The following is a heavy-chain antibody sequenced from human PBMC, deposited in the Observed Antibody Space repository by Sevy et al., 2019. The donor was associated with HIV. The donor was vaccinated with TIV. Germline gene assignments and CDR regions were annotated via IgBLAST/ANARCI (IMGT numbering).Heavy chain of an antibody. CDR1: GGSISSGDYY. D-gene: IGHD4-17*01. V-gene: IGHV4-30-4*01. Sequence: SETLSLTCTVSGGSISSGDYYWSWIRQPPGKGLEWIGYIYYSGSTYYNPSLKSRVTISVDTSKNQFSLKLSSVTAADTAVYYCARDSGGNDYGDYEAGWFDPWGQGTLVTVSS. CDR3: ARDSGGNDYGDYEAGWFDP. J-gene: IGHJ5*02. CDR2: IYYSGST.